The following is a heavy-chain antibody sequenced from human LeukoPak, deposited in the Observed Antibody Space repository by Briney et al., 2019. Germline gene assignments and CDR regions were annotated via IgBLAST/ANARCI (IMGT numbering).Heavy chain of an antibody. D-gene: IGHD3-10*01. CDR1: GYTFTSYG. V-gene: IGHV1-69*13. Sequence: SVKVSCKASGYTFTSYGISWVRQAPGQGLEWMGGIIPIFGTANYAQKFQGRVTITADESTSTAYMELSSLRSEDTAVYYCARERKSLLWFGELLSWFDPWGQGTLVTVSS. J-gene: IGHJ5*02. CDR3: ARERKSLLWFGELLSWFDP. CDR2: IIPIFGTA.